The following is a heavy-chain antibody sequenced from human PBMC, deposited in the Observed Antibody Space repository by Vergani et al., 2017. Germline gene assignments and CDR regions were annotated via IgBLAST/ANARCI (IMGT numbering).Heavy chain of an antibody. CDR3: TSGWYYDSIAYWAY. Sequence: QVQLVQSGAEVKKPGASVKVSCKAPGYTFTSYYMHWVRQAPGQGLEWMGIINPSGGSTSYAQKLQGRVTMTRDTSTNTVYMELSSLRSEDTAVYYCTSGWYYDSIAYWAYWGQGTLVTVSS. J-gene: IGHJ4*02. D-gene: IGHD3-22*01. V-gene: IGHV1-46*03. CDR2: INPSGGST. CDR1: GYTFTSYY.